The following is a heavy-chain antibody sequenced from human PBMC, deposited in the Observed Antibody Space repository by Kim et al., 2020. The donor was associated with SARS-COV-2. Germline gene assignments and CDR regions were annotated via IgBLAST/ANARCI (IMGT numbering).Heavy chain of an antibody. CDR3: DMWFGGFDP. D-gene: IGHD3-10*01. V-gene: IGHV3-48*02. CDR2: ISSSGSTT. J-gene: IGHJ5*02. Sequence: GGSLRLSCVASGFTFSGTYPMNWVRQAPGKGLEWVSHISSSGSTTYYADSVKGRFTMSRDNAKNALYLQMNSLRDEDTAVYYCDMWFGGFDPWGQGTLVTVSS. CDR1: GFTFSGTY.